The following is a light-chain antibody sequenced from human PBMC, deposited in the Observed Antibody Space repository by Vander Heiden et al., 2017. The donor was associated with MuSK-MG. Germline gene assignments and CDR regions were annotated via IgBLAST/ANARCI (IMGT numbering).Light chain of an antibody. CDR1: QSVSIY. Sequence: IVLTQSPATLSLSPRERATLSCRASQSVSIYLAWYQQKPGQAPRLLIYDASNRATGIPARFSGSGSGTDFTLTISSLEPEDFAFYYCQQRSNWPLLTFGGGTKVEIK. J-gene: IGKJ4*01. CDR2: DAS. CDR3: QQRSNWPLLT. V-gene: IGKV3-11*01.